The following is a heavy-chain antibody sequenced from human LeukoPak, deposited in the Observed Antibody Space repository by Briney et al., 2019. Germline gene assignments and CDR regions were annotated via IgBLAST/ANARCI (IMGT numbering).Heavy chain of an antibody. CDR2: ISYDGNNK. J-gene: IGHJ4*02. V-gene: IGHV3-30-3*01. CDR1: GFTFSSYA. Sequence: SGGSLRLSCAVSGFTFSSYAMHWVRQAPGKGLEWVAVISYDGNNKYYADSVKGRFTISRDNAKNSLYPQMNSLRAEDTAVYYCAWSMPYYFDYWGQGTLVTVSS. D-gene: IGHD2-2*01. CDR3: AWSMPYYFDY.